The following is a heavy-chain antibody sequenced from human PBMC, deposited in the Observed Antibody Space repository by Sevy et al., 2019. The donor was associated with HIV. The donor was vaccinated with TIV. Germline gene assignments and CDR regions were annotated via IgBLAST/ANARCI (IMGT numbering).Heavy chain of an antibody. CDR1: GFTFDDYA. Sequence: GGCLRLSCAASGFTFDDYAMHWVRQAPGKGLEWVSGISWNSGSIGYADSVKGRFTISRDNAKNSLYLQMNSLRAEDTALYYCAQDYVAAAGKDIRGYYYYGMDVWGQGTSVTVSS. J-gene: IGHJ6*02. CDR3: AQDYVAAAGKDIRGYYYYGMDV. V-gene: IGHV3-9*01. CDR2: ISWNSGSI. D-gene: IGHD6-13*01.